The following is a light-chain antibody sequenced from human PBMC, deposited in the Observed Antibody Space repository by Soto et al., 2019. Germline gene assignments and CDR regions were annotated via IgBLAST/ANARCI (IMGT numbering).Light chain of an antibody. CDR1: NSDAGGSTY. CDR3: CSNVGGTKLKV. V-gene: IGLV2-8*01. CDR2: EVI. Sequence: QSALTQPPSASGSPGQSVTLSCTGTNSDAGGSTYVSWYQHHPGKAPKVVIYEVIKRPSGVPDRFSGSRSANTASLTVSGLQAEDEADYDCCSNVGGTKLKVFGGGTKLTVL. J-gene: IGLJ2*01.